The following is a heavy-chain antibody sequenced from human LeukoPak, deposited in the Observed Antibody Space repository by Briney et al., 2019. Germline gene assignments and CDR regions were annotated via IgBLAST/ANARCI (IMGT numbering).Heavy chain of an antibody. Sequence: GGSLRLSWAASGFTFSSYGMHWVRQAPGKGLEWVAVISYDGSNKYYADSVKGRFTISRDNSKNTLYLQMNSLRAEDTAVYYCAKGITYWGQGTLVTVSS. J-gene: IGHJ4*02. D-gene: IGHD3-16*01. CDR2: ISYDGSNK. CDR1: GFTFSSYG. CDR3: AKGITY. V-gene: IGHV3-30*18.